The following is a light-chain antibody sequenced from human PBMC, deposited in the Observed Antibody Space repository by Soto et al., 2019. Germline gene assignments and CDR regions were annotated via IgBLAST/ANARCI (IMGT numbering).Light chain of an antibody. CDR1: QSVSSN. Sequence: EIVMTQSPATLSVSPGERATRSCRPSQSVSSNLAWYQQKPGQAPRLLIYGASTRATGIPAKFSGGGSGTEFTLTISSLQSEDFGVYYCQHRGNWPLLTFGGGTKVDIK. V-gene: IGKV3-15*01. J-gene: IGKJ4*01. CDR2: GAS. CDR3: QHRGNWPLLT.